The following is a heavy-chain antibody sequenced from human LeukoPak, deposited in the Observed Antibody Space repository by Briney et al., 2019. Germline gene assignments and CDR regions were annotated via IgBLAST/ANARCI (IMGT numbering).Heavy chain of an antibody. V-gene: IGHV3-48*04. D-gene: IGHD3-10*01. J-gene: IGHJ5*02. Sequence: PGGSLRLSCAASGFTFSSYSINWVRQAPGKGLEWVSYISSSSSTIYYADSVKVRFTISRDNAKNSLYLQMNSLSAEDTAVYYCARVPGLRGFAWFDPWGQGTLVTVSS. CDR1: GFTFSSYS. CDR3: ARVPGLRGFAWFDP. CDR2: ISSSSSTI.